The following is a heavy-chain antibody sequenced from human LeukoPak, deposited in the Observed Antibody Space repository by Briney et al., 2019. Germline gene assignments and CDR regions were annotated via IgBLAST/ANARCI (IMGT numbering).Heavy chain of an antibody. D-gene: IGHD1-7*01. CDR1: GFTFDDYD. Sequence: GGSLRLSCAASGFTFDDYDMGWVRQAPGKGLEWVTGINWNGDSTGYADSVKGRFTISRDNAKNSLFLQMNSLRAEDTAVYYCARDRDWNSGFDYWGQGTLVTVSS. J-gene: IGHJ4*02. CDR3: ARDRDWNSGFDY. CDR2: INWNGDST. V-gene: IGHV3-20*04.